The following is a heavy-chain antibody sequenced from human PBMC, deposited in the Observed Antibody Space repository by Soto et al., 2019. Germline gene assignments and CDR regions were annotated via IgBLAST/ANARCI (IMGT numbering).Heavy chain of an antibody. V-gene: IGHV4-34*01. CDR2: INHSGST. Sequence: LSLTCAVYGGSFSGYYWSWIRQPPGKGLEWIGEINHSGSTNYNPSLKSRVTISVDTSKNQFSLKLSSVTAADTAVYYCARGWQNYYYYYYMDVWGKGTTVTVS. CDR1: GGSFSGYY. CDR3: ARGWQNYYYYYYMDV. J-gene: IGHJ6*03.